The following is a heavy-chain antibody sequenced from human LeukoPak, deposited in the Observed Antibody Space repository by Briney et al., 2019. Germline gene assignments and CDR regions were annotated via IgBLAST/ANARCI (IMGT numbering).Heavy chain of an antibody. V-gene: IGHV3-48*04. CDR1: GFTFNSYG. D-gene: IGHD4-17*01. Sequence: GGSLRLSCAASGFTFNSYGMNWIRQAPGRGLEWISYINSVGGTTFYADSVKGRFTISRDNANNTLYLQMNSLRAEDAATYYCARSHMYGDYGEDIWGHGTVVAVSS. CDR3: ARSHMYGDYGEDI. CDR2: INSVGGTT. J-gene: IGHJ3*02.